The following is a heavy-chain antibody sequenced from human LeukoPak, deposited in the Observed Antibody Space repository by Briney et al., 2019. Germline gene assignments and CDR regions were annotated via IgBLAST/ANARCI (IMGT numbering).Heavy chain of an antibody. CDR2: IYYSGST. Sequence: SETLSLTCAVYGGSLSGYYWSWIRQPPAKGLEWVGYIYYSGSTYYNPSLKSRVTISVDTSKNQFSLKLSSVTAADTAVYYCAIKSSGIDYWGQGTLVTVSS. CDR3: AIKSSGIDY. J-gene: IGHJ4*02. CDR1: GGSLSGYY. D-gene: IGHD6-19*01. V-gene: IGHV4-34*09.